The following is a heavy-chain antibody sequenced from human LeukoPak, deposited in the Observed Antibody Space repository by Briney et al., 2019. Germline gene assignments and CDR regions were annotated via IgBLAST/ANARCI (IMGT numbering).Heavy chain of an antibody. J-gene: IGHJ4*02. D-gene: IGHD3-22*01. CDR2: ISAYNGNT. CDR1: GYTLTSYG. CDR3: ARAVDYYYSSAPDY. Sequence: GASVKVSCKASGYTLTSYGISWVRQAPGQGLEWMGWISAYNGNTNYAQKLQGRVTMTTDTSTSTAYMELRSLRSDDTAVYYCARAVDYYYSSAPDYWGQRTLVTVSS. V-gene: IGHV1-18*01.